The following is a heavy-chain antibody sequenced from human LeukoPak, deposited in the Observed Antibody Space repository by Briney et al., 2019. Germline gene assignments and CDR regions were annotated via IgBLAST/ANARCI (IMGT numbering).Heavy chain of an antibody. CDR1: EYTFTNYY. CDR3: ARGEPLGDKGFDY. Sequence: ASVKVSCKASEYTFTNYYIHWVRQAPGQGQERMGIMNPSDGSTTYAQKFQGRVALTRDTSTSTVYMELSSLKSEDSAVYHCARGEPLGDKGFDYWGQGTLVTVSS. CDR2: MNPSDGST. D-gene: IGHD1-14*01. V-gene: IGHV1-46*01. J-gene: IGHJ4*02.